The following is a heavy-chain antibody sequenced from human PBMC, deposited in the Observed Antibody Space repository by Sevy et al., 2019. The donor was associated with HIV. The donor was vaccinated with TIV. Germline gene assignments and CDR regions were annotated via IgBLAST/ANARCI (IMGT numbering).Heavy chain of an antibody. CDR2: IYHSGST. CDR3: ARSSMIVGLCYSDY. V-gene: IGHV4-30-2*01. Sequence: SETLSLTCAVSGGSICSGGYSWSWIRQPPGKGLEWIGYIYHSGSTYYNPSLKSRVTISVDRSKNQFSLKLSSVTAADTAVYYCARSSMIVGLCYSDYWGQGTLVTVSS. D-gene: IGHD3-22*01. CDR1: GGSICSGGYS. J-gene: IGHJ4*02.